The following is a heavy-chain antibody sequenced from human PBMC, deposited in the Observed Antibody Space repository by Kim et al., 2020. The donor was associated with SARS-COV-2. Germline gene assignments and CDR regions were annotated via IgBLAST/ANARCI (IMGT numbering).Heavy chain of an antibody. D-gene: IGHD4-17*01. CDR1: GFTFSSYG. CDR3: AKALGDYGGNSEVDY. CDR2: IWYDGSNK. Sequence: GGSLRLSCAASGFTFSSYGMHWVRQAPGKGLEWVAVIWYDGSNKYYADSVKGRFTISRDNSKNTLYLQMNSLRAEDTAVYYCAKALGDYGGNSEVDYWGQGTLVTVSS. V-gene: IGHV3-33*06. J-gene: IGHJ4*02.